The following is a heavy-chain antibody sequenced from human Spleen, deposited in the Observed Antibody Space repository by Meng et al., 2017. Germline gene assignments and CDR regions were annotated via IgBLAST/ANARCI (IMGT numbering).Heavy chain of an antibody. CDR1: GGSISTSGYY. D-gene: IGHD3-10*01. Sequence: QPQLQESGPGLVKPSEALSLTCSVSGGSISTSGYYWGWIRQPPGKGLEWIGSIGHSATTYYTPSLRRRVTVSTDTSKNQFSLEVTSVTAADTAVYYCARGRGSGDPWGQGTLVTVSS. J-gene: IGHJ5*02. CDR2: IGHSATT. V-gene: IGHV4-39*01. CDR3: ARGRGSGDP.